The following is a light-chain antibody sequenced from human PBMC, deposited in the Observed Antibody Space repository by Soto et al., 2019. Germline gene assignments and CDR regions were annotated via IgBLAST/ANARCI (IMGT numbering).Light chain of an antibody. J-gene: IGKJ1*01. CDR2: GAS. CDR1: QSVNAN. Sequence: EVVMTQSPATLSVSPGERATLSCRASQSVNANLAWYQQKPGQAPRLLIHGASNRATGIPARFSGSGFGTEVILTISLLQSEDFAVYYCQQYNTWLWTFGQGTKVEI. V-gene: IGKV3-15*01. CDR3: QQYNTWLWT.